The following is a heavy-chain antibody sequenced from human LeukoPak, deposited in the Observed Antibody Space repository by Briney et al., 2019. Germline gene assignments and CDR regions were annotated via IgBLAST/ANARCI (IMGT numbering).Heavy chain of an antibody. Sequence: SETLSLTCSVSGYSTSSGYNWGWIRPPPGKGLEWIGSIYQSGITYYNPSHKSRVIISIYTSKNQFSLKLSFVTAADTAVYFCTRSGRMTRLDYWGQGTLVTVSS. J-gene: IGHJ4*02. CDR1: GYSTSSGYN. V-gene: IGHV4-38-2*02. D-gene: IGHD2-21*02. CDR3: TRSGRMTRLDY. CDR2: IYQSGIT.